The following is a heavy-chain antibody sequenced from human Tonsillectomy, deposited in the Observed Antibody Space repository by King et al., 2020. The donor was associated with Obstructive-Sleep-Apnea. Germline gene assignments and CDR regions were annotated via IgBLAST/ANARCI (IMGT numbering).Heavy chain of an antibody. D-gene: IGHD5-12*01. CDR3: ARRDSGYGTSSDGFHI. V-gene: IGHV4-59*08. CDR2: VYHSGTT. J-gene: IGHJ3*02. CDR1: GGSISGYY. Sequence: VQLQESGPGLVKPSETLSLTCTVSGGSISGYYWSWIRQPPGRGLEWIGYVYHSGTTNYNPSLESRVTISVDTSKNQFSLKLISVTAADTAVYYCARRDSGYGTSSDGFHIWGQGTMVTVSS.